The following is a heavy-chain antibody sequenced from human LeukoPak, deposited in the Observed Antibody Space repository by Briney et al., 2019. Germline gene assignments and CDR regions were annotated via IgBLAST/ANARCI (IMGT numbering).Heavy chain of an antibody. D-gene: IGHD6-19*01. J-gene: IGHJ4*02. CDR1: GYTFTSYY. CDR3: VRGKSSGWYDY. V-gene: IGHV1-46*01. Sequence: ASVKVSCKASGYTFTSYYMHWVRQAPGQGLEWMGIISPSGGSTSYAQKSQGRVTMTRDTSTSTVYMELSSLRSEDTVVYYCVRGKSSGWYDYWGQGTLVTVSS. CDR2: ISPSGGST.